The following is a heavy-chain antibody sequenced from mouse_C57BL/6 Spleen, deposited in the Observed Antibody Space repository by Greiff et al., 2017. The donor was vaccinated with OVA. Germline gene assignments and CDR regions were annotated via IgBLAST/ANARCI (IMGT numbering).Heavy chain of an antibody. CDR2: ISSGGSYT. V-gene: IGHV5-6*02. J-gene: IGHJ1*03. CDR3: ARGSDWYFDV. Sequence: EVKLVESGGDLVKPGGSLKLSCAASGFTFSSYGMSWVRQTPDKRLEWVATISSGGSYTYYPDSVKGRFTISRDNAKNTLYLQMSSLKSEDTAMYYCARGSDWYFDVWGTGTTVTVSS. D-gene: IGHD3-1*01. CDR1: GFTFSSYG.